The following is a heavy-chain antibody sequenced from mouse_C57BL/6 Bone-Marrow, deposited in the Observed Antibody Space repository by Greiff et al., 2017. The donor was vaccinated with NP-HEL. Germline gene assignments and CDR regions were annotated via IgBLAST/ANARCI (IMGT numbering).Heavy chain of an antibody. CDR3: ARYRYYGSSLDY. D-gene: IGHD1-1*01. V-gene: IGHV7-3*01. CDR1: GFTFTDYY. CDR2: IRNKANGYTT. Sequence: EVKLMESGGGLVQPGGSLSLSCAASGFTFTDYYMSWVRQPPGKALEWLGFIRNKANGYTTEYSASVKGRFTISRDNSQSILYLQMNALRAEDSATYYCARYRYYGSSLDYWGQGTTLTVSS. J-gene: IGHJ2*01.